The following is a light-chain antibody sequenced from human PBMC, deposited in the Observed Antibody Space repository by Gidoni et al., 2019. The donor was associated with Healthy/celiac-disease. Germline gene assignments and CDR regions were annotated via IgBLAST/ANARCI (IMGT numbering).Light chain of an antibody. CDR2: KAS. V-gene: IGKV1-5*03. CDR1: PSISSW. Sequence: DIQMTQSPSTLSASVGDRVTITCRASPSISSWLAWYQQKPGKAPKLLIYKASSVESGVPSRFSGSGSGLEFTLTISRLQPGDFSTYDCQQYNSYALTFGGGTKVEIK. J-gene: IGKJ4*01. CDR3: QQYNSYALT.